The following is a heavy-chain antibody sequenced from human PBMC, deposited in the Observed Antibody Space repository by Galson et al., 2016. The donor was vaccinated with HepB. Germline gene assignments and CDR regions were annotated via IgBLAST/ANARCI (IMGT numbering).Heavy chain of an antibody. CDR2: ISDSGGST. Sequence: SLRLSCAASGFSFGDYWMTWVRQAPGRGLEWVSTISDSGGSTYSADSVKGRFIISRDNSKNTLYLQMKSLRAEDTAIYYCAKGPDFWSGYYHFDYWGQGTLVTVSS. CDR3: AKGPDFWSGYYHFDY. D-gene: IGHD3-3*01. J-gene: IGHJ4*02. V-gene: IGHV3-23*01. CDR1: GFSFGDYW.